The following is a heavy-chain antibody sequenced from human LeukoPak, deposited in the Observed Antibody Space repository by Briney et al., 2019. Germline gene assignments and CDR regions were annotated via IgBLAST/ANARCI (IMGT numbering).Heavy chain of an antibody. Sequence: GGSLRLSCAASGFTFSSYAMSWVRQAPGKGLPWVSAISGSGGSTYYADSVKARFTISRDNSKNTLYLQMNSLRAEDTAVYYCAKDWGLVVPVYFDYWGQGTLVTVSS. CDR1: GFTFSSYA. CDR2: ISGSGGST. CDR3: AKDWGLVVPVYFDY. V-gene: IGHV3-23*01. D-gene: IGHD2-2*01. J-gene: IGHJ4*02.